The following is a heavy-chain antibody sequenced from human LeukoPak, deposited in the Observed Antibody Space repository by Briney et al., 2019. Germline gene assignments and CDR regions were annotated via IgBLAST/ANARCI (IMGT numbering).Heavy chain of an antibody. Sequence: ASVKVSYKASGYTFTSYGIGWVRQAPGQGLEWMGWIGTYNGNTNYAQKLQGRVTMTTDTSTSTAYMELSSLRSEDTAVYYCARGLWFEGMDVWGQGTTVTVSS. CDR1: GYTFTSYG. J-gene: IGHJ6*02. CDR3: ARGLWFEGMDV. D-gene: IGHD3-10*01. V-gene: IGHV1-18*01. CDR2: IGTYNGNT.